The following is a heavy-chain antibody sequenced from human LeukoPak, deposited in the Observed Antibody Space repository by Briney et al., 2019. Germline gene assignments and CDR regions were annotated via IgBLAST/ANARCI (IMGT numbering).Heavy chain of an antibody. CDR2: IGAGGVNT. CDR1: GFTFGIYG. D-gene: IGHD4-17*01. V-gene: IGHV3-21*01. J-gene: IGHJ5*02. Sequence: GGSLRLSCAASGFTFGIYGMTWVRQAPGKGLEWVSAIGAGGVNTYYADSVKGRFTISRDNAKNSLYLQMNSLRAEDTAVYYCAREGTTVTTGSWFDPWGQGTLVTVSS. CDR3: AREGTTVTTGSWFDP.